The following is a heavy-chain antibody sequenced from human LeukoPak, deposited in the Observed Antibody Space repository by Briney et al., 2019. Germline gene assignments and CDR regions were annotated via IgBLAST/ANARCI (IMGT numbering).Heavy chain of an antibody. CDR2: ISLSGRT. J-gene: IGHJ4*02. CDR1: GGSISSTNW. CDR3: ARRYCSGGSCYSAFDY. V-gene: IGHV4-4*02. Sequence: PSETLSLTCGVSGGSISSTNWWSWVRQPPGQGLEWIGEISLSGRTNYNPSLKSRVTISVDTSKNQFSLKLSSVTAADTAVYYCARRYCSGGSCYSAFDYWGQGTLVTVSS. D-gene: IGHD2-15*01.